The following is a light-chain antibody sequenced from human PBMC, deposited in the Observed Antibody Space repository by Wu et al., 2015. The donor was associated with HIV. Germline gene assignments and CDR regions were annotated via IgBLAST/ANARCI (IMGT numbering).Light chain of an antibody. Sequence: DSVLTQSPGTLSLSPGERATLSCRASQSLTSRYLAWYQQKPGQAPRLLIYGTSSRATGIPDRFSGSGSETDFTLTIDRVEPEDFAVYYCHQFGTSPYTFGQGTKLELK. CDR2: GTS. J-gene: IGKJ2*01. V-gene: IGKV3-20*01. CDR1: QSLTSRY. CDR3: HQFGTSPYT.